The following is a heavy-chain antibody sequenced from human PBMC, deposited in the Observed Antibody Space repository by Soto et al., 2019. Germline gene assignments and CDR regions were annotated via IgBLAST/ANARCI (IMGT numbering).Heavy chain of an antibody. CDR1: GFIFNNYA. V-gene: IGHV3-23*01. CDR2: VSGRGGSA. D-gene: IGHD1-26*01. CDR3: VRRAGGAVVWYFDL. J-gene: IGHJ2*01. Sequence: EVQLLESGGGLVQRGGSLRLSCAASGFIFNNYAMTWVRQAPGKGLECVARVSGRGGSAYYADSVKGRLTISRDNSNNTLYLQMTNVSGEDTAVYYCVRRAGGAVVWYFDLWGRGTLVIVFS.